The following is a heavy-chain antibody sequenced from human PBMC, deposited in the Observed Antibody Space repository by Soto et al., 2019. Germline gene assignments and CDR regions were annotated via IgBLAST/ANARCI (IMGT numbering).Heavy chain of an antibody. Sequence: SETLSLTCTVSGGSSSSGDYYWSWIRQPPGKGLEWIGYIYYSGSTYYNPSLKSRVTISVDTSKNQFSLKLSSVTAADTAVYYCARVSYDWGFDYWGQGTLVTVSS. D-gene: IGHD5-12*01. CDR1: GGSSSSGDYY. J-gene: IGHJ4*02. CDR2: IYYSGST. CDR3: ARVSYDWGFDY. V-gene: IGHV4-30-4*01.